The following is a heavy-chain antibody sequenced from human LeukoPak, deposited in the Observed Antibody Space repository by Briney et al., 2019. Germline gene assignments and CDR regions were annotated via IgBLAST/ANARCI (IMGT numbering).Heavy chain of an antibody. CDR3: ARVGSSNRYGMDV. J-gene: IGHJ6*02. CDR2: IHRGGST. Sequence: PGGSLRLSCAAAVFNVSTNYMSWVRQAPGKGLEWVSVIHRGGSTYYADSVKGRFTISRDNSKNTLYLQMDSLRAEDTAVYYCARVGSSNRYGMDVWGRGTTVTVSS. D-gene: IGHD2-15*01. V-gene: IGHV3-66*01. CDR1: VFNVSTNY.